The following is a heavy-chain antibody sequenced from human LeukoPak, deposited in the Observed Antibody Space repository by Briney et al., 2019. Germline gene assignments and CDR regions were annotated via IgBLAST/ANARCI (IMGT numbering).Heavy chain of an antibody. V-gene: IGHV3-23*01. CDR3: AKDPEYCSSGGCYHLDY. D-gene: IGHD2-15*01. J-gene: IGHJ4*02. CDR2: FGNSGGRT. Sequence: GGSLRLSCAASGFTFSSYAMSWVRQAPGKGLEWVSTFGNSGGRTYYADSVKGRFTISRDNSKNTLYLQMNSLRAEDTAVYYCAKDPEYCSSGGCYHLDYWGQGTLVTVSS. CDR1: GFTFSSYA.